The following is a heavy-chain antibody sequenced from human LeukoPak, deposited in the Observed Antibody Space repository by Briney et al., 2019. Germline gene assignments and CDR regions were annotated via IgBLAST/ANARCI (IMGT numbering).Heavy chain of an antibody. V-gene: IGHV3-33*01. CDR1: GFTFSSYG. Sequence: PGRSLRLSCAASGFTFSSYGMHWVRQAPGKGLEWVAVIWYDGSNKYYADSVKGRFTISRDNSKNTLYLQMNSLRAEDTAVYYCAREDNWNDGDYYYYMDVWGKGTTVTVSS. CDR2: IWYDGSNK. CDR3: AREDNWNDGDYYYYMDV. D-gene: IGHD1-20*01. J-gene: IGHJ6*03.